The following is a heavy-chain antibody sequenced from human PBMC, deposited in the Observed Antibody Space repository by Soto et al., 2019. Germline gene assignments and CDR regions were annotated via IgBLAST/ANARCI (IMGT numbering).Heavy chain of an antibody. CDR2: ISSSSSTI. CDR3: ARDPEYSGYVDAFDI. J-gene: IGHJ3*02. Sequence: GGSLRLSCGASGFTFSSYSMNWVRQAPGKGLEWVSYISSSSSTIYYADSVKGRFTISRDNAKNSLYLQMNSLRDEDTAVYYCARDPEYSGYVDAFDIWGQGTMVTVSS. V-gene: IGHV3-48*02. D-gene: IGHD5-12*01. CDR1: GFTFSSYS.